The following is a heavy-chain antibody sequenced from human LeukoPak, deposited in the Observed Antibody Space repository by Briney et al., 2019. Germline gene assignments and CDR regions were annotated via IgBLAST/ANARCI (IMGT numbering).Heavy chain of an antibody. CDR1: GYTFTSYD. J-gene: IGHJ4*02. CDR2: MKPNSGNT. D-gene: IGHD3-10*01. CDR3: ARGLPHGSGNIDY. Sequence: ASVKVSCKASGYTFTSYDINWVRQATGQGLEWMGWMKPNSGNTGDAQKCQGRVTMTRNTSISTAYMELSSLRSEDTAVYYCARGLPHGSGNIDYWGQGTLVTVSS. V-gene: IGHV1-8*01.